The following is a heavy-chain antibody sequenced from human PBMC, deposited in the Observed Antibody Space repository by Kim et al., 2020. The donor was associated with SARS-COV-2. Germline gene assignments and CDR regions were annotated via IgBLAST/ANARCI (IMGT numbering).Heavy chain of an antibody. J-gene: IGHJ6*02. V-gene: IGHV1-18*01. CDR3: AREGYSSGMVGMDV. D-gene: IGHD6-19*01. Sequence: AQKLQGRVTMTTDTSTSTAYMELRSLRSDDTAVYYCAREGYSSGMVGMDVWGQGTTVTVSS.